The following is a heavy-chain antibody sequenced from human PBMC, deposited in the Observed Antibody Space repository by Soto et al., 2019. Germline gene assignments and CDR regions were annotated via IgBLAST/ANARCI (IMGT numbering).Heavy chain of an antibody. J-gene: IGHJ5*02. Sequence: SETLSLTCTVSGASIKSTDYYWSWIRQAPGKGLEWIGYVYYTGSTYYNPSLMSRLTISVDTSKNQFSLKLTAVTAAETAVYYCVRTAREGAVAPHWFDRWGQGTQVTVSS. CDR2: VYYTGST. CDR3: VRTAREGAVAPHWFDR. D-gene: IGHD2-21*02. CDR1: GASIKSTDYY. V-gene: IGHV4-30-4*01.